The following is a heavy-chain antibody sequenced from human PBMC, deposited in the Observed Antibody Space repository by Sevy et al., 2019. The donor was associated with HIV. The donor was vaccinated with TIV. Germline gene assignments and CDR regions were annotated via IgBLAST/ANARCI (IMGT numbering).Heavy chain of an antibody. CDR3: ARDSVTTFTRYYYYGMDV. CDR2: LYTSGST. V-gene: IGHV4-4*07. Sequence: SETLSLTCTVSGGSISSYYWSWIRQPAVKGLEWIGRLYTSGSTNDNPSLKSRVTMSVDTSKNQFSLKLSSVTAADTAVYYCARDSVTTFTRYYYYGMDVWGQGTTVTVSS. J-gene: IGHJ6*02. D-gene: IGHD4-17*01. CDR1: GGSISSYY.